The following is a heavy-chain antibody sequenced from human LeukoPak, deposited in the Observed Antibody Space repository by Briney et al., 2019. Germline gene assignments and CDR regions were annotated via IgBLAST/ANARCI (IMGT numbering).Heavy chain of an antibody. CDR2: EDGGP. Sequence: GASVKVSCKASGGTFSSYAISWVRQAPGQGLEWMGGEDGGPIYAQRFQGRVTMTEDTSTDTAYMDVSSLRSEDTAVYCCVSIDLDSWGQGTQVTVSS. D-gene: IGHD3-16*02. V-gene: IGHV1-69*10. CDR3: VSIDLDS. J-gene: IGHJ4*02. CDR1: GGTFSSYA.